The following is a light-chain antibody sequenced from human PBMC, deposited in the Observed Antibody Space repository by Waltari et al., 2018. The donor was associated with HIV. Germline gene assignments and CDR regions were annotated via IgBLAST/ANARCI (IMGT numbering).Light chain of an antibody. J-gene: IGLJ3*02. CDR1: NSNIGSTYD. CDR3: QSYDSRLSAWV. Sequence: QSVLTQPPSVSGAPGQRVTISCTGSNSNIGSTYDVHWSQLLPGKAPKLLIYANNNRPSGVPDRCSGSKSGASASLAITGLQAEDEADYSCQSYDSRLSAWVFGGGTKVTVL. CDR2: ANN. V-gene: IGLV1-40*01.